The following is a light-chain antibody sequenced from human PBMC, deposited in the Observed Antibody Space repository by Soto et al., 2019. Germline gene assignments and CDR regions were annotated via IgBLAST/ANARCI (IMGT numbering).Light chain of an antibody. CDR2: GAS. V-gene: IGKV3D-15*01. J-gene: IGKJ5*01. CDR1: QSVSSN. Sequence: IVLTQSPATQSLSPVERATLSCKASQSVSSNLAWHQQRPGQDPRLLIYGASTRATGVPARFSGGGSGTEFTLTITSLQSEDFAVYWCQQYNNWTLTFGPGTRLEIK. CDR3: QQYNNWTLT.